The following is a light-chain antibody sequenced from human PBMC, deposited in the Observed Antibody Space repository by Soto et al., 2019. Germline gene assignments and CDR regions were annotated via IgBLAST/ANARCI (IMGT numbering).Light chain of an antibody. CDR2: GAS. CDR3: QQYGSSFT. CDR1: QSVSSSY. Sequence: EIVLTQSPGTLSLSPGERATLSCRASQSVSSSYLDWYQQKPGQAPRLLIYGASSRATGITDRFSGSGSGTDFTLTISRLEPEDFAVYYCQQYGSSFTFGPGTKVDIK. J-gene: IGKJ3*01. V-gene: IGKV3-20*01.